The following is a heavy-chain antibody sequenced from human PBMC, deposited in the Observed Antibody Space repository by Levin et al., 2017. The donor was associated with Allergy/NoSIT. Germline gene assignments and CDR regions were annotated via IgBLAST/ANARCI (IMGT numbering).Heavy chain of an antibody. Sequence: GESLKISCAASGFNFNSYSMHWVRQAPGKGLEWVALVSYDGSNKYYADSVKGRFTISRDNSKNTLYLQMNSLRGEDTAMFYCARAPDWLSTSLDYWGQGTLVTVSS. CDR1: GFNFNSYS. V-gene: IGHV3-30-3*01. CDR3: ARAPDWLSTSLDY. J-gene: IGHJ4*02. D-gene: IGHD3-9*01. CDR2: VSYDGSNK.